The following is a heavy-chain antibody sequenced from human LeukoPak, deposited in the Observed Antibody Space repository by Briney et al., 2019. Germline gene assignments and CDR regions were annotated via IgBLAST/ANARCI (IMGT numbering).Heavy chain of an antibody. CDR1: GGSFSGYY. J-gene: IGHJ6*03. CDR3: ARSVTKYYYYYMDV. CDR2: INHSGST. D-gene: IGHD4-17*01. V-gene: IGHV4-34*01. Sequence: SETLSLTCAVNGGSFSGYYWSWIRQPPGKGLEWIGEINHSGSTNYNPSLKSRVTISVDTSKNQFSLKLSSVTAADTAVYYCARSVTKYYYYYMDVWGKGTTVTVSS.